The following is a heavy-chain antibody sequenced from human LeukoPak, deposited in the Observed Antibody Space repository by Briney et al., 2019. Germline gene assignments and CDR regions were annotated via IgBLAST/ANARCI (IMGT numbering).Heavy chain of an antibody. CDR1: GYRFTTYW. CDR2: IFPGDSDT. Sequence: GASLKISFKGSGYRFTTYWIGWVRPMPGKGLEWMGIIFPGDSDTRYSPSFQGQVTISADKSISTAYLPWSSLKASDTAIYYCARRCGDPKVIDYWGQGTLVTVSS. V-gene: IGHV5-51*01. J-gene: IGHJ4*02. CDR3: ARRCGDPKVIDY. D-gene: IGHD4-17*01.